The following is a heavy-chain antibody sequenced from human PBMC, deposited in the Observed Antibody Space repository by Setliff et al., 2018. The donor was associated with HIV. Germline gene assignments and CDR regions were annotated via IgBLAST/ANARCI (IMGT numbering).Heavy chain of an antibody. CDR3: ARSSGFH. CDR1: GFTFSSYW. V-gene: IGHV3-74*01. Sequence: LRLSCAASGFTFSSYWMHWVRQAPGHGLVWVSRIASDGSTTAYADSVKGRFTISSDNTRNTLYLEMNSLRAEDTAVYYCARSSGFHWGQGTLVTVSS. CDR2: IASDGSTT. D-gene: IGHD6-19*01. J-gene: IGHJ4*02.